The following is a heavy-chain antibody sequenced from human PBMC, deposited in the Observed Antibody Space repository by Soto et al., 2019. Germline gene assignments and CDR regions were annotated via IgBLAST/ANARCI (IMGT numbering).Heavy chain of an antibody. CDR2: ISYDGSNK. J-gene: IGHJ4*02. D-gene: IGHD2-8*01. CDR3: ANSMLREEYYFDY. Sequence: VAVISYDGSNKYYADSVKGRFTISRDNSKNTLYLQMNSLRAEDTAVYYCANSMLREEYYFDYWGQGTLVTVSS. V-gene: IGHV3-30*18.